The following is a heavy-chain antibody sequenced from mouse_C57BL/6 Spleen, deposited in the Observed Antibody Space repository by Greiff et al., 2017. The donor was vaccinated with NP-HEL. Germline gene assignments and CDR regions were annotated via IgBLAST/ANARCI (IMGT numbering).Heavy chain of an antibody. CDR1: GFSFNTYA. CDR2: IRSKSNNYAT. CDR3: VRQGSHSLVFAY. J-gene: IGHJ3*01. Sequence: EVHLVESGGGLVQPKGSLKLSCAASGFSFNTYAMNWVRQAPGKGLEWVARIRSKSNNYATYYADSVKDRFTISRDDSESMLYLQMNHLKTEDTAMYYCVRQGSHSLVFAYWGQGTLVTVSA. V-gene: IGHV10-1*01.